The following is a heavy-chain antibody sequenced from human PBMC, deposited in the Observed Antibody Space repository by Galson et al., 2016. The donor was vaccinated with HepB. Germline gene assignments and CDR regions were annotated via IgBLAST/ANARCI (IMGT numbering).Heavy chain of an antibody. V-gene: IGHV1-69*13. CDR3: ARAWSSWYVNQHYYYGMDV. J-gene: IGHJ6*02. CDR2: IIPIFGTA. Sequence: SVKVSCKASGGTFSSYAISWVRQAPGQGLEWMGGIIPIFGTANYAQRFQGRVTITADESTSTAYMELSSLRSEDTAVYYCARAWSSWYVNQHYYYGMDVWGPGTTVTVAS. CDR1: GGTFSSYA. D-gene: IGHD6-13*01.